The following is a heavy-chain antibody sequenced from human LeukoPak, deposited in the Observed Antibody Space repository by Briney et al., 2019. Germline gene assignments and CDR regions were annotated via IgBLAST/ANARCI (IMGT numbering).Heavy chain of an antibody. CDR1: GGSISSSSYS. CDR3: ARAYGSSWHYYYGMDV. Sequence: SETLSLTCAVSGGSISSSSYSWGWIRQPPGKGLEWIGSIYYSGSVYYNPSLKSRVTISVDTSKNQFSLKLSSVTAADTAVYYCARAYGSSWHYYYGMDVWGQGTTVTVS. J-gene: IGHJ6*02. CDR2: IYYSGSV. V-gene: IGHV4-39*07. D-gene: IGHD6-13*01.